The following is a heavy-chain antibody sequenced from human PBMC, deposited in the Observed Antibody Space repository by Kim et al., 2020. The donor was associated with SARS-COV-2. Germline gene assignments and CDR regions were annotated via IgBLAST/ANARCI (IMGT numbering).Heavy chain of an antibody. CDR1: GFTFSSYA. J-gene: IGHJ6*02. D-gene: IGHD3-10*01. CDR2: ISGSGGST. CDR3: AKGGNMVRGVTQPKNRYYYYGMDV. V-gene: IGHV3-23*01. Sequence: GGSLRLSCAASGFTFSSYAMSWVRQAPGKGLEWVSAISGSGGSTYYADSVKGRFTISRYNSKNTLYLQMNSLRAEDTAVYYCAKGGNMVRGVTQPKNRYYYYGMDVWGQGTTVTVSS.